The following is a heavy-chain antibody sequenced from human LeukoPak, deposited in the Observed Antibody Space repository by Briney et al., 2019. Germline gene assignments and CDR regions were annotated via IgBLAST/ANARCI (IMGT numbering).Heavy chain of an antibody. CDR1: GFTFSLYG. V-gene: IGHV3-30*02. CDR3: AKTSDQLLYSKFDF. Sequence: GGSLRLSXGTSGFTFSLYGMHWVRQAPGKGLEWVAFIQYDGSYKFYADSVQGRFTISRDNSKNTLFLHVNSLTTEDTAVYYCAKTSDQLLYSKFDFWGQGTLVTVSS. CDR2: IQYDGSYK. J-gene: IGHJ4*02. D-gene: IGHD2-2*02.